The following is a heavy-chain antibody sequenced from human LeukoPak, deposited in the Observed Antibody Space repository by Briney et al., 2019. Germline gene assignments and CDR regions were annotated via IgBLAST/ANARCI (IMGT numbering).Heavy chain of an antibody. D-gene: IGHD2-2*02. Sequence: GGSLRLSCAASGFIFSNYAMSWVRQAPGKGLEWVSYIGGDGVAFYADSVKGRFTMSKDDARRSLYLQMSSLRVEDTALYYCAKDRANWAIDDWGQGTQVTVSS. J-gene: IGHJ4*02. V-gene: IGHV3-48*01. CDR1: GFIFSNYA. CDR2: IGGDGVA. CDR3: AKDRANWAIDD.